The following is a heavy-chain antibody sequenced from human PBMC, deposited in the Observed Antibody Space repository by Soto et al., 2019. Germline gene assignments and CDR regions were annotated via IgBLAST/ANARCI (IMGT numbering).Heavy chain of an antibody. CDR2: INHSGST. CDR3: ARGPGGTGVLDP. D-gene: IGHD1-26*01. V-gene: IGHV4-34*01. CDR1: GGSFSGYY. Sequence: KAWETLSLTCAVSGGSFSGYYWSWVRQPPGKGLEWIGEINHSGSTNYNPSLKRRVTISVDTSKNPFSLKLSSVTAADTAVYYCARGPGGTGVLDPWGQGTLVTVSS. J-gene: IGHJ5*02.